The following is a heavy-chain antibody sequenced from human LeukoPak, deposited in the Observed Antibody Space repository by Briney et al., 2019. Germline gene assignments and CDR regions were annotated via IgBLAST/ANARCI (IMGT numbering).Heavy chain of an antibody. V-gene: IGHV4-59*01. Sequence: SETLSLTCTVSGGSISSYYWSWIRQPPGKGLEWIGYIYYSGSTTYNSSLKSRVTISVHTSKNQFSLKLSSVTAADTAVYYCARTGDSGWYRWFDPWGQGTLVTVSS. D-gene: IGHD6-19*01. CDR2: IYYSGST. CDR3: ARTGDSGWYRWFDP. CDR1: GGSISSYY. J-gene: IGHJ5*02.